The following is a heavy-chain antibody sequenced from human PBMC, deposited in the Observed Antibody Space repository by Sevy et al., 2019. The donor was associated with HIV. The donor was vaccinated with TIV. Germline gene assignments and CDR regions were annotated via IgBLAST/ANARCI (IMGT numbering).Heavy chain of an antibody. J-gene: IGHJ3*02. CDR2: ISHGGSYE. D-gene: IGHD4-17*01. CDR3: ARMVSGRLRWELIKENAFDI. Sequence: GGSLRLSCEASGLAFRDSAIHWVRQSPGKGLEWVALISHGGSYEYYVDSVKGRFTVSSDRSKNILYLQMDSLRAEDTAVYYCARMVSGRLRWELIKENAFDIWGQWTAVTVSS. CDR1: GLAFRDSA. V-gene: IGHV3-30-3*01.